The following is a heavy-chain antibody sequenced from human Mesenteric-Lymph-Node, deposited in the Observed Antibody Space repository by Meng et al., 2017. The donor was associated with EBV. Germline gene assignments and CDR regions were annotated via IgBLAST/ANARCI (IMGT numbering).Heavy chain of an antibody. CDR3: ARGSTVASY. CDR2: MNPNGGNT. V-gene: IGHV1-8*01. Sequence: HVHLLTCASGVEKPWASVKVSFKASGYTFTSSHITCVRQASGQGLEWMGWMNPNGGNTGYAQKFQGRVTMTRNTSISTAYMELSSLRSEDTAVYYCARGSTVASYWGQGTLVTVSS. J-gene: IGHJ4*02. CDR1: GYTFTSSH. D-gene: IGHD4-23*01.